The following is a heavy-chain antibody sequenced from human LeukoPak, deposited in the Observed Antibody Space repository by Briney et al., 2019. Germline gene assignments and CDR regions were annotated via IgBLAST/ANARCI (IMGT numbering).Heavy chain of an antibody. D-gene: IGHD3-9*01. Sequence: GGSLRLSCAASGFTFSNAWMSWVRQAPGRGLEWVGRIKSKTDGGTTDFPAPVKGRFTTSRDDSKNTLYLQMNSLKTEDTAMYYCTTDYDILTGYYFGYWGQGTLVTVSS. V-gene: IGHV3-15*01. CDR3: TTDYDILTGYYFGY. J-gene: IGHJ4*02. CDR2: IKSKTDGGTT. CDR1: GFTFSNAW.